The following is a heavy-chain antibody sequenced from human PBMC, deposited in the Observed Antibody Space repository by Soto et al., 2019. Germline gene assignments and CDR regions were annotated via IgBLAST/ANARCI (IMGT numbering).Heavy chain of an antibody. J-gene: IGHJ4*02. V-gene: IGHV2-5*02. CDR1: GFSLSSSGVG. CDR2: IYWDDDR. D-gene: IGHD2-21*02. CDR3: AHRLRDMGYFDY. Sequence: QITLKESGPTLVKPTQTLTLTCTFSGFSLSSSGVGVGWIRQPPGKALEWLALIYWDDDRRYSPSLKSRLTITKDTSKNQVVLTMTNLDPVDTATYYCAHRLRDMGYFDYWGQGTLVTVSS.